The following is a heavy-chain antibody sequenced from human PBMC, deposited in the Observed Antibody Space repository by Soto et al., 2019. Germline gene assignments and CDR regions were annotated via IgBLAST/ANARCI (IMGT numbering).Heavy chain of an antibody. Sequence: QPGGSLRLSCAASGFTFSSYAMSWVRQAPGKGLEWVSAISGSGGSTYYADSVKGRFTISRDNSKNTLYLQMNSLRAEDTAVYYCAKALTGVLLWFGEPPPDYYYYGMDVWGQGTTVTVSS. CDR1: GFTFSSYA. J-gene: IGHJ6*02. CDR3: AKALTGVLLWFGEPPPDYYYYGMDV. V-gene: IGHV3-23*01. D-gene: IGHD3-10*01. CDR2: ISGSGGST.